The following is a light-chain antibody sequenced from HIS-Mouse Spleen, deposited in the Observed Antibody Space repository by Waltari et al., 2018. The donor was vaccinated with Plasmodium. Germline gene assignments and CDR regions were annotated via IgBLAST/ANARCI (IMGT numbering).Light chain of an antibody. J-gene: IGLJ2*01. CDR3: SSYAGSNNLV. V-gene: IGLV1-44*01. CDR2: CKN. CDR1: SSNLGSTT. Sequence: QSVLTQPPSASGTPGQRVTISCSASSSNLGSTTLNWYQQLPGTAPKPLIYCKNQRPSGAPARFSGSKSGNTASLTVSGLQAEDEADYYCSSYAGSNNLVFGGGTKLTVL.